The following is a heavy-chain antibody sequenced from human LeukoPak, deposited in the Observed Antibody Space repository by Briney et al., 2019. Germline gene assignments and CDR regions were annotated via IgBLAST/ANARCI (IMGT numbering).Heavy chain of an antibody. CDR2: INPNSGGT. Sequence: ASVKVSCKASGYTFTSYGISWVRQASGQGLEWMGWINPNSGGTNYAQKFQGRVTMTRDTSISTAYMELSRLRSDDTAVYYCARDWEGLGEYWYFDLWGRGTLVTVSS. D-gene: IGHD1-26*01. CDR1: GYTFTSYG. J-gene: IGHJ2*01. CDR3: ARDWEGLGEYWYFDL. V-gene: IGHV1-2*02.